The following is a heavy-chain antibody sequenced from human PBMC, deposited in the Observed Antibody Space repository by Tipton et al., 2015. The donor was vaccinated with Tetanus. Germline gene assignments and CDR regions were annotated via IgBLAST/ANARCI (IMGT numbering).Heavy chain of an antibody. J-gene: IGHJ6*02. CDR1: GGSISSSSYY. V-gene: IGHV4-39*07. Sequence: TLSLTCTVSGGSISSSSYYWGWIRQPPGKGLEWIGSIYYSGSANYNPSLKSRVTISVDTPKNQFSLKLSSVTAADTAVYYCARDRMSRQWLVRQNGDYYYYDTDVWGQGTTVTVSS. CDR3: ARDRMSRQWLVRQNGDYYYYDTDV. D-gene: IGHD6-19*01. CDR2: IYYSGSA.